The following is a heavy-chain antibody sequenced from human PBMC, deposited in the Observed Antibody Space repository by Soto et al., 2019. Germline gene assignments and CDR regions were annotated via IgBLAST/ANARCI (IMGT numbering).Heavy chain of an antibody. Sequence: SETLSLTCAVNGGSFSACYWTWIRQPPGRGLEWIGEIDHSGSTNYNPSLESRVTISIDTAKNRFSLNVTSVTAAGTAVYYCVRGLRYSGMDVWGQGTTVTVSS. CDR1: GGSFSACY. J-gene: IGHJ6*02. V-gene: IGHV4-34*01. D-gene: IGHD2-15*01. CDR3: VRGLRYSGMDV. CDR2: IDHSGST.